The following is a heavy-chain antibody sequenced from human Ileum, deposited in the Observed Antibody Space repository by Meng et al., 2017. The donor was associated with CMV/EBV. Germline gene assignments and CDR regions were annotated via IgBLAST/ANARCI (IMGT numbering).Heavy chain of an antibody. J-gene: IGHJ4*02. CDR2: INPNSGGT. CDR3: ARGLGLYCSSTSCPSYYFDY. Sequence: ASVKVSCKASGYTFTGYYMHWVRQAPGQGLEWMGWINPNSGGTNYAQKFQGRVTMTRDTSISTAYMELSRLRSDDTAVYYCARGLGLYCSSTSCPSYYFDYWGQGTLVTVPQ. CDR1: GYTFTGYY. V-gene: IGHV1-2*02. D-gene: IGHD2-2*01.